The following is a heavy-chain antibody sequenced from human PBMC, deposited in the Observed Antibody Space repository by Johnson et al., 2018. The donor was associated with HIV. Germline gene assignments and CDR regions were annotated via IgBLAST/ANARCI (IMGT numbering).Heavy chain of an antibody. CDR3: AREKTTGWYDDAFDI. V-gene: IGHV3-30-3*01. Sequence: VQLVESGGGVIQPGRSLRLSCAASAFTFRTYSMHWVRQPPGKGLEWVAAISYVETNKYYADSVKGRFTISRDNSKNTLSLHMTSLRADDTAVYYCAREKTTGWYDDAFDIWGHGTMVTVSS. CDR1: AFTFRTYS. CDR2: ISYVETNK. D-gene: IGHD6-19*01. J-gene: IGHJ3*02.